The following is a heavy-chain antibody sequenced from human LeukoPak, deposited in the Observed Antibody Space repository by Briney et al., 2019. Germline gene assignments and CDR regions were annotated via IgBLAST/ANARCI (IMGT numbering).Heavy chain of an antibody. CDR2: IHHRGST. J-gene: IGHJ4*02. Sequence: SETLSLTCAVYGGSFSGYYWSWIRQPPGKGLEWIGEIHHRGSTNYNPSLKSRVTISVDTSKNQFSLKLSSVTAADTAVYYCASAQKPVDGYNDGRGSPFDYWGQGTLVTVSS. CDR3: ASAQKPVDGYNDGRGSPFDY. V-gene: IGHV4-34*01. D-gene: IGHD5-24*01. CDR1: GGSFSGYY.